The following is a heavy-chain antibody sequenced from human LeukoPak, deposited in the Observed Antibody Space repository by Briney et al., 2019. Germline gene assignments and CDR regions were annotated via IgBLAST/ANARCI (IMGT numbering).Heavy chain of an antibody. CDR2: IYTSGST. V-gene: IGHV4-4*07. CDR1: GGSISSYY. CDR3: AREVATYSGYAQLFVY. J-gene: IGHJ4*02. Sequence: ASETLSLTCTVSGGSISSYYWSWIRQPAGKGLEWIGRIYTSGSTNYNPSLKSRVTMSVDTSKNQFSLKLSSVTAADTAVYYCAREVATYSGYAQLFVYWGQGTLVTVSS. D-gene: IGHD5-12*01.